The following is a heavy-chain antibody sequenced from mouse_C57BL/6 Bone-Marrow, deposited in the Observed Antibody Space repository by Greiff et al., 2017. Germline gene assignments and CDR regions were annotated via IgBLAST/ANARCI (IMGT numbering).Heavy chain of an antibody. D-gene: IGHD1-1*01. J-gene: IGHJ2*01. CDR1: GYAFSSSW. V-gene: IGHV1-82*01. CDR3: ARSDTTVVATDY. Sequence: QVQLKQSGPELVKPGASVKISCKASGYAFSSSWMNWVKQRPGKGLEWIGRIYPGDGDTNYNGKFKGKATLTADKSSSTAYMQRSSLTSEDSAVYFCARSDTTVVATDYWGQGTTLTVSS. CDR2: IYPGDGDT.